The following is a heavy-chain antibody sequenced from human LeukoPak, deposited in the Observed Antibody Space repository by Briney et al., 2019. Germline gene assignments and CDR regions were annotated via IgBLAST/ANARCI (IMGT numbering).Heavy chain of an antibody. D-gene: IGHD6-13*01. CDR3: VKNSGWYCLDY. V-gene: IGHV3-7*03. J-gene: IGHJ4*02. Sequence: GGSLRLSCEASGFSFSNYWMTWVRQAPGKGLEWVADINQNGGQSYYVDSVKGRFTLSRDNAKNSLFLQLNSPRAEDTAVYYCVKNSGWYCLDYWGQGITVIVSS. CDR2: INQNGGQS. CDR1: GFSFSNYW.